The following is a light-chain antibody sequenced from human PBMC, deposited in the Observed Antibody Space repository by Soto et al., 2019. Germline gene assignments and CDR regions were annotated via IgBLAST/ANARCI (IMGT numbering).Light chain of an antibody. CDR3: HQYDNLPFT. J-gene: IGKJ3*01. CDR1: QDISNY. CDR2: DAS. V-gene: IGKV1-33*01. Sequence: DIQMTQSPSSLSASVGDRVTITCQASQDISNYLNWYQQKPGKAPKLLIYDASNLETGVPSRFSGSGSGTGFTFPISSLQPEDIATYYCHQYDNLPFTFGPGTKVDI.